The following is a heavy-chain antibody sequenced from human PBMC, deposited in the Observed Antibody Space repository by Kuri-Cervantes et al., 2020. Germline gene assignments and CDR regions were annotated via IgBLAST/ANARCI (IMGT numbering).Heavy chain of an antibody. D-gene: IGHD2-2*01. CDR2: IRSDGGIK. V-gene: IGHV3-30*02. CDR3: AREYAHNSYHMDI. Sequence: GESLKISCAASGFTLSDHGVHWVRQAPGGGLEWVSFIRSDGGIKYYVDSVEGRFTISRDNSKNTVHLQLSGLRPGDTGIYYCAREYAHNSYHMDIWGNGTTVTVSS. J-gene: IGHJ6*03. CDR1: GFTLSDHG.